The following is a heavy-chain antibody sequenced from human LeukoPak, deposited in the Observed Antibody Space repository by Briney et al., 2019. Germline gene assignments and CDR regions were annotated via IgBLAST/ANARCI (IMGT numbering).Heavy chain of an antibody. CDR3: AGPVVPAAEDAFDI. Sequence: SQTLSLTCIVSGGSISSGDYYWSWIRQPPGKGLEWIGYIYYSGSTYYNPSLKSRFTISVDTSKNQFSLKLSSVTAADTAVYYCAGPVVPAAEDAFDIWGQGTMVTVSS. J-gene: IGHJ3*02. D-gene: IGHD2-2*01. CDR2: IYYSGST. CDR1: GGSISSGDYY. V-gene: IGHV4-30-4*08.